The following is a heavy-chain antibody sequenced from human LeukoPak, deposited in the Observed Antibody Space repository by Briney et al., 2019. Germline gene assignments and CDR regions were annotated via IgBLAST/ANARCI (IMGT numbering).Heavy chain of an antibody. Sequence: GGSLRLSCAASGFTFSSYSMNWVRQAPGKGLEWVSSISSSSSYIYYADSVKGRFTISRDNAKNSLYLQMNSLRAEDTAVYYCARDRSEDSGYRSYFDYWGQGTLVTVSS. CDR1: GFTFSSYS. CDR3: ARDRSEDSGYRSYFDY. V-gene: IGHV3-21*01. D-gene: IGHD5-12*01. CDR2: ISSSSSYI. J-gene: IGHJ4*02.